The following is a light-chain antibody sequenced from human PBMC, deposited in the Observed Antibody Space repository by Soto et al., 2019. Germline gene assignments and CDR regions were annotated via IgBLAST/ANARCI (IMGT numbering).Light chain of an antibody. CDR3: QTWATGIQV. V-gene: IGLV4-69*01. Sequence: QAVVTQSPSASASLGASVKLTCTLSSGHNTYSIAWHQQQPEKGPRFLMKLKSDGSHSRGDGIPDRFSGSSSGAERYLTISSLQSEDEADYYCQTWATGIQVFGGGTKLT. J-gene: IGLJ2*01. CDR1: SGHNTYS. CDR2: LKSDGSH.